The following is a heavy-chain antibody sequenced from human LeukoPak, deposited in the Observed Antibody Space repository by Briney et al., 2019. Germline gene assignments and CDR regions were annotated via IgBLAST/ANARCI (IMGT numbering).Heavy chain of an antibody. CDR3: ARYSYGLCDY. Sequence: SETLSLTCTVSGGSISSSSYYWGWIRQPPGKGLEWIGSIYHSGSTYYNPSLKSRVTISVDTSKNQFPLKLSSVTAADTAVYYCARYSYGLCDYWGQGTLVTVSS. V-gene: IGHV4-39*06. D-gene: IGHD5-18*01. CDR1: GGSISSSSYY. CDR2: IYHSGST. J-gene: IGHJ4*02.